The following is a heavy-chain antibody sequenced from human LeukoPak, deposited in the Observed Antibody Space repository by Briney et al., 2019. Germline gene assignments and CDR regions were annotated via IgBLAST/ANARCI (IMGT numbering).Heavy chain of an antibody. Sequence: PSETLSPTCAVSGGSFTGSFSTYYWSWIRQPPGKGLEWIGEINHSGSTTYNPSLKSRVTISIDTSKNHFSLKLRSVTAADTAMYYCARNGWYSVDYWGQGTQVIVSS. D-gene: IGHD6-19*01. V-gene: IGHV4-34*01. CDR3: ARNGWYSVDY. J-gene: IGHJ4*02. CDR1: GGSFTGSFSTYY. CDR2: INHSGST.